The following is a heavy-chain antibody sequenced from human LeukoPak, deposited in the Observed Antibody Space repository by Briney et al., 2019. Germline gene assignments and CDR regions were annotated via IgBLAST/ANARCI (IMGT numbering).Heavy chain of an antibody. Sequence: RASETLSLTCTVSGGSVSSGSYYWSWIRQPPGKGLEWIGYIYYSGSTNYNPSLKSRVTISVDTSKNQFSLKLSSVTAADTAVYYCARVSAAGHWFDPWGQGTLVTVSS. CDR3: ARVSAAGHWFDP. J-gene: IGHJ5*02. V-gene: IGHV4-61*01. D-gene: IGHD6-13*01. CDR2: IYYSGST. CDR1: GGSVSSGSYY.